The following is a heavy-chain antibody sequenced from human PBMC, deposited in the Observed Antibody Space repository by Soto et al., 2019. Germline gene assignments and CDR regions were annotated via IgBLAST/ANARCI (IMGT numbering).Heavy chain of an antibody. CDR2: MNPNSGNT. CDR1: GYTFTSYD. D-gene: IGHD2-2*01. CDR3: ARGKGYQLLFGLYYYYGMDV. V-gene: IGHV1-8*01. Sequence: GASVKVSCKASGYTFTSYDINWLRQATGQGLEWMGWMNPNSGNTGYAQKFQGRVTMTRNTSISTAYMELSSLRSEDTAVYYCARGKGYQLLFGLYYYYGMDVWGQGTTGTVSS. J-gene: IGHJ6*02.